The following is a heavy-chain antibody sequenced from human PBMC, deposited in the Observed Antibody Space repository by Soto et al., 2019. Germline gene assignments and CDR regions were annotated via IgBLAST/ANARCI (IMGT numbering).Heavy chain of an antibody. D-gene: IGHD2-8*02. Sequence: QVQLVQSGAEVKKPGSSVKVSCKASGGTFSSYAIDWVRQAHGQGHVWMGGIIPNFGTADYAQKCQGRVTITADESTSTAYMELRSLRPDDPAVSSWARAQTGGGWGYYFDYWGQGTLVTVSS. CDR1: GGTFSSYA. CDR2: IIPNFGTA. V-gene: IGHV1-69*12. J-gene: IGHJ4*02. CDR3: ARAQTGGGWGYYFDY.